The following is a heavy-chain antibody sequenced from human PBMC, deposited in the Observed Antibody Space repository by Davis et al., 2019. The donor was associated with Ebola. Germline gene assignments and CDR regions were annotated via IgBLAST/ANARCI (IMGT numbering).Heavy chain of an antibody. CDR1: GFTFSSYW. V-gene: IGHV3-7*01. D-gene: IGHD4-17*01. Sequence: GESLKISCAASGFTFSSYWMSWVRQAPGKGLEWVANIKQDGSEKYYVDSVKGRFTISRDNAKNSLYLQMNSLRAEDTAVYYCASNYGDLKFDYWGQGTLVTVSS. CDR2: IKQDGSEK. CDR3: ASNYGDLKFDY. J-gene: IGHJ4*02.